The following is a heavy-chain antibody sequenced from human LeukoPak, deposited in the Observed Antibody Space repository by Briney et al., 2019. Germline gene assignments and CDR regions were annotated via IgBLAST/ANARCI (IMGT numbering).Heavy chain of an antibody. CDR1: GGTFSDYY. CDR2: INHRGSP. Sequence: SETLSLTCAVYGGTFSDYYWTWIRQPPGKGLESIGEINHRGSPAYNPSLKSRVTISLDTSKNQFSLRLTSVTAADTAVYFCARGPTHGATYFDSWGQGTLVIVSS. CDR3: ARGPTHGATYFDS. D-gene: IGHD3-10*01. J-gene: IGHJ4*02. V-gene: IGHV4-34*01.